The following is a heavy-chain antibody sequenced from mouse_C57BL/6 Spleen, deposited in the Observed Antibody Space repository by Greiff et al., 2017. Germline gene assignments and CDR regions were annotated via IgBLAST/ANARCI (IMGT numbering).Heavy chain of an antibody. CDR2: IYPRSGNT. J-gene: IGHJ2*01. CDR1: GYTFTSYG. Sequence: VQLQQSGAELVRPGASVKLSCKASGYTFTSYGISWVKQRTGQGLEWIGVIYPRSGNTYYNEKFKGKATLTADKSSNTAYLELRSLTSEDSAVYFCAGSTTTVVFDYWGQGTTLTVSS. CDR3: AGSTTTVVFDY. D-gene: IGHD1-1*01. V-gene: IGHV1-81*01.